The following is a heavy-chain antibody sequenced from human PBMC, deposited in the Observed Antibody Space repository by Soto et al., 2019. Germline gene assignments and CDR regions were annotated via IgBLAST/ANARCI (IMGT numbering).Heavy chain of an antibody. V-gene: IGHV3-30*03. CDR1: GFTFSSYG. CDR3: AGGYCSSTSCYDY. CDR2: ISYDGSNK. D-gene: IGHD2-2*01. J-gene: IGHJ4*02. Sequence: GGSLRLSCAASGFTFSSYGMHWVRQAPGKGLEWVAVISYDGSNKYYADSVKGRFTISRDNSKNTLYLQMNSLRAEDTAVYYCAGGYCSSTSCYDYWGQGTLVTVSS.